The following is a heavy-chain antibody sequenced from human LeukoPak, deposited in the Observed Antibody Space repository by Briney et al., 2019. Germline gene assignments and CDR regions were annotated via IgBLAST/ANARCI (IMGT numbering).Heavy chain of an antibody. CDR1: GGRFKSYG. Sequence: ASVKVSCKTIGGRFKSYGFSWVRQAPGQGLEWMGGIIPIFDRPTYAQKFEGRVTITADKSTNTTYMEITSLTSADSAVYYCARDAQWELRAFDVWGQGTLVTVSS. D-gene: IGHD1-26*01. J-gene: IGHJ4*02. V-gene: IGHV1-69*06. CDR3: ARDAQWELRAFDV. CDR2: IIPIFDRP.